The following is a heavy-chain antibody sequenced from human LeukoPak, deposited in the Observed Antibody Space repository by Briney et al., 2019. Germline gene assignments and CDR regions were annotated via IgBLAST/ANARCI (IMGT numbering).Heavy chain of an antibody. CDR2: ISSGSRYI. Sequence: GGSLTLSCAASGFTFSAYSMNWVRQAPGKGLEWDSSISSGSRYIYYADSVKGRFTISRDNAKDSLYLQMNSLRAEDTAVYYCAKCSGGNCYHSDDHWGQGTLVTVSP. J-gene: IGHJ5*02. CDR1: GFTFSAYS. V-gene: IGHV3-21*01. CDR3: AKCSGGNCYHSDDH. D-gene: IGHD2-15*01.